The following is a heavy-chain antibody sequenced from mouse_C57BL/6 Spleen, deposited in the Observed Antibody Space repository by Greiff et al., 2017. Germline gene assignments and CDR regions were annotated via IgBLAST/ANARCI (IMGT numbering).Heavy chain of an antibody. CDR3: ARFRGSFDY. V-gene: IGHV5-17*01. J-gene: IGHJ2*01. D-gene: IGHD3-1*01. Sequence: EVMLVESGGGLVKPGGSLKLSCAASGFTFSDYGMHWVRQAPEKGLEWVAYISSGSSTIYYADTVKGRFTISRDNAKNTLFLQMTSLRSEDTAMYYCARFRGSFDYWGQGTTLTVSS. CDR1: GFTFSDYG. CDR2: ISSGSSTI.